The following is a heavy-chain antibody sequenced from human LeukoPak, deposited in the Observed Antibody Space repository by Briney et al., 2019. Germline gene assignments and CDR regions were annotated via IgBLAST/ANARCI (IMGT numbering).Heavy chain of an antibody. CDR3: ARGLYSGSYSNWFDP. J-gene: IGHJ5*02. CDR2: ISPTGGST. CDR1: GYTFTNNW. Sequence: ASVKVSCKAFGYTFTNNWMHWVRQAPGQGPEWMGLISPTGGSTAYAQKFQGRVTLTRDMSTSTAYMELSSLRSEDTAVYYCARGLYSGSYSNWFDPWGQGTLVTVSS. V-gene: IGHV1-46*01. D-gene: IGHD1-26*01.